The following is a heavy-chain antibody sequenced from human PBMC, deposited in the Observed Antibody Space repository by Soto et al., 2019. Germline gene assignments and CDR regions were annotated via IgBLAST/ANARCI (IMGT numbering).Heavy chain of an antibody. CDR3: ARDLSAARKLLNYYGMDV. CDR1: GFTFSIHS. J-gene: IGHJ6*02. V-gene: IGHV3-21*01. D-gene: IGHD6-6*01. Sequence: GGSRRVSCSAAGFTFSIHSMNWVRQDTGKGLEWVSSISSSSSYIYYADSVKGRFTISRDNAKNSLYLQMSSLRAEDTAVYYCARDLSAARKLLNYYGMDVWGQGTTVTVSS. CDR2: ISSSSSYI.